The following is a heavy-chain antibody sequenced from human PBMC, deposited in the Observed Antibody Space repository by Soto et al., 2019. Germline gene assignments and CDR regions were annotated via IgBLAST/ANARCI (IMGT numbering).Heavy chain of an antibody. CDR3: AKCWSRFLEWLSQFDY. D-gene: IGHD3-3*01. CDR2: ISGSGGST. V-gene: IGHV3-23*01. CDR1: GFTFSSYA. J-gene: IGHJ4*02. Sequence: PGGSLRLSCAASGFTFSSYAMSWVRQAPGKGLEWVSAISGSGGSTYYADSVKGRFTISRDNSKNTLYLQMNSLRAEDTAVYYCAKCWSRFLEWLSQFDYWGQGTLVTVSS.